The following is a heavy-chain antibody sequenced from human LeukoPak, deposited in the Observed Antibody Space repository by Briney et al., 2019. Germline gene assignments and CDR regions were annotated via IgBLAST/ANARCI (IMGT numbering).Heavy chain of an antibody. Sequence: GGSLRLSCAASGFTFSSYDMSWVRQAPGKGLEWVSATSGSGGSTYYADSVKGRFTISRDNSKNTLYLQMNSLRAEDTAVYYCAKDMTMIVVVTLFDYWGQGTLVTVSS. J-gene: IGHJ4*02. CDR2: TSGSGGST. CDR1: GFTFSSYD. CDR3: AKDMTMIVVVTLFDY. V-gene: IGHV3-23*01. D-gene: IGHD3-22*01.